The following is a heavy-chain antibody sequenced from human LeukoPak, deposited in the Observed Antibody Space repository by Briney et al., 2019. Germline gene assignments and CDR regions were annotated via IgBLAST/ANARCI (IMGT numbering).Heavy chain of an antibody. CDR1: GFAFSDYW. Sequence: GGSLRLSCAASGFAFSDYWMHWVRQAPGKGLVWVSRVNRDGSSTSYADSVKGRFTISRDNAKNTLSLQMNSLRAEDTAVYYCARDRSISAAGDTYWGQGTLVTVSS. J-gene: IGHJ4*02. D-gene: IGHD6-13*01. CDR3: ARDRSISAAGDTY. CDR2: VNRDGSST. V-gene: IGHV3-74*01.